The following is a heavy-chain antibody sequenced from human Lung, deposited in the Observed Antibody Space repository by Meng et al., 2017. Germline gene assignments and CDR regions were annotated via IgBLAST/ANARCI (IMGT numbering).Heavy chain of an antibody. D-gene: IGHD4-11*01. J-gene: IGHJ4*02. CDR1: GGSFSDYY. CDR3: SRGPTTMAHDLDY. V-gene: IGHV4-34*01. CDR2: INHSGST. Sequence: QVQLQQWGAGLLKPSENLSLTCVVSGGSFSDYYWSWIRQPPGKGLEWIGEINHSGSTNYNPSLESRATISVDTSQNNLSLKLSSVTAADSAVYYCSRGPTTMAHDLDYCGQGILVTVSS.